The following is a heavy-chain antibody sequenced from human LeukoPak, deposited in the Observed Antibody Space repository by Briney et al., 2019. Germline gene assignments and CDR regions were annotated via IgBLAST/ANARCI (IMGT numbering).Heavy chain of an antibody. J-gene: IGHJ4*02. D-gene: IGHD1-26*01. V-gene: IGHV3-21*04. CDR3: ARGVSGSYDY. Sequence: GGSLRLSCVASGFTFSVYTMNWVRQAPGKGLEWVSSISSNTNYRNYADSVKGRFTISRDNAKNSLYVQMNGLRAEDTAVYYCARGVSGSYDYWGQGTLVTVSS. CDR2: ISSNTNYR. CDR1: GFTFSVYT.